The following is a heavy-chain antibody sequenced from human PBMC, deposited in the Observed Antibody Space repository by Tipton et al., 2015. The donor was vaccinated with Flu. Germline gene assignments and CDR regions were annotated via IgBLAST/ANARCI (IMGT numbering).Heavy chain of an antibody. CDR3: AREPAPIGSPKNDAFDM. D-gene: IGHD3-10*01. V-gene: IGHV4-34*01. J-gene: IGHJ3*02. CDR1: SGSFSAYY. CDR2: INHSGSL. Sequence: TLSLTCSIYSGSFSAYYWSWIRQPPGKGLEWVGEINHSGSLNYNPSLKGRVTISVDSSKKQFSLKLRSVTAEDTALYYCAREPAPIGSPKNDAFDMWGQGTMVTVSS.